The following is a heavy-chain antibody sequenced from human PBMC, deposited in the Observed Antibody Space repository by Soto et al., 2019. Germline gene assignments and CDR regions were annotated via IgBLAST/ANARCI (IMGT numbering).Heavy chain of an antibody. CDR3: AKDPPRYIWSGYHENGAMDV. CDR1: GFTFSSYA. J-gene: IGHJ6*03. V-gene: IGHV3-23*01. D-gene: IGHD3-3*01. CDR2: ISGSGGST. Sequence: GGSLRLSCAASGFTFSSYAMSWVRQAPGKGLEWVSAISGSGGSTYYADSVKGRFTISRDNSKNTLYLQMNSLRAEDTAVYYCAKDPPRYIWSGYHENGAMDVWGKGTTVTVSS.